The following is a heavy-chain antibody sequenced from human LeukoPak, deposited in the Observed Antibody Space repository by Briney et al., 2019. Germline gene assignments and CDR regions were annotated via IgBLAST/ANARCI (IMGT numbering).Heavy chain of an antibody. CDR2: IYYNGKT. J-gene: IGHJ4*02. CDR3: ARAMSIAARLQTIFDY. V-gene: IGHV4-39*07. D-gene: IGHD6-6*01. CDR1: GDSVTRDDVH. Sequence: ASETLSLTCTVSGDSVTRDDVHWGWIRQPPGKGLEWVGNIYYNGKTYYTPSLQSRVTLSVDMSKNQFSLKLSSMTAADTAVYYCARAMSIAARLQTIFDYWGQGTLVTVSS.